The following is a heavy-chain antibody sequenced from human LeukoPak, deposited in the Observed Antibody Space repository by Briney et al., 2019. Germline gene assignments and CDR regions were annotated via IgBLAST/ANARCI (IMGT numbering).Heavy chain of an antibody. V-gene: IGHV4-59*01. CDR3: ARDRLHSGWMDAFDI. CDR2: IYYSGST. CDR1: GGSISSYY. D-gene: IGHD6-25*01. J-gene: IGHJ3*02. Sequence: SETLSLTCTVSGGSISSYYWSWIRQPPGKGLEWIGYIYYSGSTNYNPSLKSRVTISVDTSKNQFSLKLSSVTAADTAVYYCARDRLHSGWMDAFDIWGQGTMVTVSS.